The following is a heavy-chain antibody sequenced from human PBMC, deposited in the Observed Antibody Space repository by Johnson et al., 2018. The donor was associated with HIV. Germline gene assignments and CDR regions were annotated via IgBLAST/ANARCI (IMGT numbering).Heavy chain of an antibody. J-gene: IGHJ3*02. D-gene: IGHD3-22*01. Sequence: QEQLVESGGGLVKPGGSLRLSCAASGFTFSDYYMSWIRQAPGKGLEWASYISSSGSTIYYAAAVKGEITISRDNAKNSLYVQMNSLRAEDTTVYYCARVNYDSSGSFDIWGQGTMVTVSS. CDR2: ISSSGSTI. CDR1: GFTFSDYY. CDR3: ARVNYDSSGSFDI. V-gene: IGHV3-11*04.